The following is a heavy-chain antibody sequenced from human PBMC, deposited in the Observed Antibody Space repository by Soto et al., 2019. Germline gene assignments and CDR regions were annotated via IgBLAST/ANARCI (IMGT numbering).Heavy chain of an antibody. V-gene: IGHV3-23*01. CDR1: GFTFSSYA. J-gene: IGHJ4*02. Sequence: EVQLLESGGGLVQPGGSLRLSCAASGFTFSSYAMSWVRQAPGKGLEWVSAISGSGGSTYYADSVKGRSTISRDNSKNTLYLQMSSLRAEDTAVYYCATTFPTVTSPFDYWGQGTLVTVSS. CDR2: ISGSGGST. D-gene: IGHD4-17*01. CDR3: ATTFPTVTSPFDY.